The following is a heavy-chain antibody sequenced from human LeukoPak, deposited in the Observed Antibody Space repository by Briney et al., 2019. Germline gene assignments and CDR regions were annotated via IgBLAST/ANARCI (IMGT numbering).Heavy chain of an antibody. Sequence: ASVKVSCKASGGTFSSYAISWVRQAPGQGLEWMGGITPIFGTANYAQKFQGRVTITADESTSTAYMELSSLRSEDTAVYYCARAAYCGGDCYTFDYWGRGTLVTVSS. CDR3: ARAAYCGGDCYTFDY. CDR2: ITPIFGTA. D-gene: IGHD2-21*01. J-gene: IGHJ4*02. CDR1: GGTFSSYA. V-gene: IGHV1-69*13.